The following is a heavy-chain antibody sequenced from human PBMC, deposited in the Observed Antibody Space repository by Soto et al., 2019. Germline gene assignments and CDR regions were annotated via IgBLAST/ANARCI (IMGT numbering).Heavy chain of an antibody. J-gene: IGHJ6*02. CDR1: GFTFSSYA. D-gene: IGHD2-2*01. CDR2: ISGSGGST. V-gene: IGHV3-23*01. CDR3: AKSGYIVVVPAAMQDV. Sequence: EVQLLESGGGLVQPGGSLRLSSAASGFTFSSYAMSWVRQAPGKGLEWVSAISGSGGSTYYADSVKGRFTISRDNSKNTLYLQMNSLRAEDSAVYYCAKSGYIVVVPAAMQDVWGQGTTVTVSS.